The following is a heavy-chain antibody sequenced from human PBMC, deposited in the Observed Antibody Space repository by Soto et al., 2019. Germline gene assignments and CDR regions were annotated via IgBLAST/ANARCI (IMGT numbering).Heavy chain of an antibody. CDR3: ARDQGAYAEYFQH. CDR2: IWYDGSNK. CDR1: GFTFSSYD. V-gene: IGHV3-33*01. Sequence: QVQLVESGGGVVQPGRSLRLSCAASGFTFSSYDMHWVRQAPGKGLEWVALIWYDGSNKYYAYSVKGRFTISRDNSKNTLYLQMNSLRAEDTAVYYCARDQGAYAEYFQHWGQGTLVTVSS. D-gene: IGHD1-26*01. J-gene: IGHJ1*01.